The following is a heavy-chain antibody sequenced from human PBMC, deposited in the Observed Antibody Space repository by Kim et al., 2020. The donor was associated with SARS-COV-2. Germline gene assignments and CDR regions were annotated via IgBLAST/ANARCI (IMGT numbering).Heavy chain of an antibody. J-gene: IGHJ5*02. D-gene: IGHD3-10*01. Sequence: SETLSLTCTVSGYSISSGYYWGWIRQPPGKGLEWIGSIYHSGSTYYNPSLKSRVTISVDTSKNQFSLKLSSVTAADTAVYYCARTQRVLWFGGNWFDPWGQGTLVTVSS. CDR3: ARTQRVLWFGGNWFDP. CDR2: IYHSGST. CDR1: GYSISSGYY. V-gene: IGHV4-38-2*02.